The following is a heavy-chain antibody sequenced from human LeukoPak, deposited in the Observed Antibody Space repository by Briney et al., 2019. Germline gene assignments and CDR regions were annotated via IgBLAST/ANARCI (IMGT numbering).Heavy chain of an antibody. Sequence: SSETLSLTCTVSGGSISSSSYYWGWIRQPPGKGLEWIGSIYYSGSTYYNPSLKSRVTISVDTSKNQFSLKLSSVTAADTAVYYCARQDNGYYSYWGQGTLVTVSS. CDR2: IYYSGST. CDR3: ARQDNGYYSY. CDR1: GGSISSSSYY. D-gene: IGHD3-3*01. J-gene: IGHJ4*02. V-gene: IGHV4-39*01.